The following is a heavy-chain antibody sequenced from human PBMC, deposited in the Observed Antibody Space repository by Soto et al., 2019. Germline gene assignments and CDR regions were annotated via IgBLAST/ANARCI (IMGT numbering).Heavy chain of an antibody. J-gene: IGHJ6*01. Sequence: ASVKVSCKASGYTFTGYYMHWVRQAPGQGLEWMGWINPNSGGTNYAQKSQGWVTMTRDTSISTAYMELSRLRSDDTAVYYCAREPVVPSEPTKKYYYGMDVCGRGTTVIVSS. CDR3: AREPVVPSEPTKKYYYGMDV. CDR1: GYTFTGYY. V-gene: IGHV1-2*04. CDR2: INPNSGGT. D-gene: IGHD2-2*01.